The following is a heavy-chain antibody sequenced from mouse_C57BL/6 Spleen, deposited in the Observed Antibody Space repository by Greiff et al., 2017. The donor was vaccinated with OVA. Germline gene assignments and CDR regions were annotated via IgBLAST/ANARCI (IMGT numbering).Heavy chain of an antibody. V-gene: IGHV1-55*01. Sequence: VKLKQPGAELVKPGASVKMSCKASGYTFTSYWITWVKQRPGQGLEWIGDIYPGSGSTNYNEKFKSKATLTVDTSSSTAYMQLSSLTSEDSAVYYCARGSSHISMDYWGQGTSVTVSS. CDR2: IYPGSGST. D-gene: IGHD1-1*01. CDR1: GYTFTSYW. CDR3: ARGSSHISMDY. J-gene: IGHJ4*01.